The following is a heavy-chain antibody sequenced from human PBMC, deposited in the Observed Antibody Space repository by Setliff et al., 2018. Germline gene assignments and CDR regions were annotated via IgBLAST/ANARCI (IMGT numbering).Heavy chain of an antibody. CDR1: GFAFGDYA. Sequence: PGGSLRLSCTASGFAFGDYAMSWVRQAPGKGLEWIGLIKNKGYGETTEFAASVKGRFTISRDDSKSIAYLQMNSLKTEDTAVYYCTRASSIAVAGSSIWGQGTLVTVSS. J-gene: IGHJ4*02. CDR3: TRASSIAVAGSSI. V-gene: IGHV3-49*04. CDR2: IKNKGYGETT. D-gene: IGHD6-19*01.